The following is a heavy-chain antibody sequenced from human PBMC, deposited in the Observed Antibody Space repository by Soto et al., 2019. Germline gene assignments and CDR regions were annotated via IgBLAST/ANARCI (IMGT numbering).Heavy chain of an antibody. D-gene: IGHD5-12*01. J-gene: IGHJ6*03. CDR2: ISSSGSTI. CDR1: GFTFSDYY. V-gene: IGHV3-11*01. Sequence: QVQLVESGGGLVKPGGSLRLSCAASGFTFSDYYMSWIRQAPGKGLEWVSYISSSGSTIYYADSVKGRFTISRDNAKNTLYLQMYNLRAEDTAVYYYARARYSGDDYKPHRYYYYYYYMGVWGKGTTVAVSS. CDR3: ARARYSGDDYKPHRYYYYYYYMGV.